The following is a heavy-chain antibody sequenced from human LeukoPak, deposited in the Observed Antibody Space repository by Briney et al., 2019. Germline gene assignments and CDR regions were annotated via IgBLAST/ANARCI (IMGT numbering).Heavy chain of an antibody. CDR1: GFNVSTNY. J-gene: IGHJ4*02. Sequence: GGSLRLSCAASGFNVSTNYMSWVRQAPGGGLEWVSTLYTGGGAYYSAFVKGHFTISRDISKNTLYLQLSYLRAEDTAVYYCARSANYLTHYFDDWGQGTPAIVSS. V-gene: IGHV3-53*01. D-gene: IGHD2/OR15-2a*01. CDR2: LYTGGGA. CDR3: ARSANYLTHYFDD.